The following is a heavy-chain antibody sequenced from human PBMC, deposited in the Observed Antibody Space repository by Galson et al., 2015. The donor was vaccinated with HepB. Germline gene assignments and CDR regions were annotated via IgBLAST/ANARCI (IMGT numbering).Heavy chain of an antibody. J-gene: IGHJ3*02. V-gene: IGHV3-48*04. D-gene: IGHD1-26*01. CDR1: GLTFSRYS. CDR2: ISSSSSTI. Sequence: LRLSCAASGLTFSRYSMNWVRQAPGKGLEWVSYISSSSSTIYYADSVKGRFTISRDNAKNSLYLQMNSLRAEDTAVYYCPVSGSYSTFDIWGQGTMVTVSS. CDR3: PVSGSYSTFDI.